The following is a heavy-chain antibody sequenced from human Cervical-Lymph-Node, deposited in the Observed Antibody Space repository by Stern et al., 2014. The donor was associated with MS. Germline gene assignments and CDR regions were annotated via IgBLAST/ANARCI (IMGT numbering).Heavy chain of an antibody. CDR3: ARLRGYNVLTCYLDY. J-gene: IGHJ4*02. CDR1: GYTFTNYY. CDR2: INPSGDST. Sequence: QVQLVQSGAEVKKPGASVKISCKASGYTFTNYYMHWVRQAPGQGLEWMGIINPSGDSTSYAQKFEGRVTMTRDTSTSTVNMELSILTSGDTAVYYCARLRGYNVLTCYLDYWGQGTLVPLSS. V-gene: IGHV1-46*01. D-gene: IGHD3-9*01.